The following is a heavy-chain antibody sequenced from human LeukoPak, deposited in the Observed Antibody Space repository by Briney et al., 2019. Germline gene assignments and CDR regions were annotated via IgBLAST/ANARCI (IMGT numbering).Heavy chain of an antibody. D-gene: IGHD3-10*01. V-gene: IGHV3-7*01. CDR1: GFSFTTYW. CDR3: AKLAKYFYGSETYYFFEH. J-gene: IGHJ6*02. CDR2: INQDGTEK. Sequence: GESLRLSCATSGFSFTTYWMSWVRQAPGKGLEWVANINQDGTEKYYVDSVKGRFTISRDNAKNSLYLQMNSLRVEDTAVYYCAKLAKYFYGSETYYFFEHWGQGTTVTVSS.